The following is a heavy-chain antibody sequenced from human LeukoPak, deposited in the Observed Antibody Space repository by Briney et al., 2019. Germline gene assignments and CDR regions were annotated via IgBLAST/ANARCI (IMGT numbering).Heavy chain of an antibody. CDR2: INPNNGDT. J-gene: IGHJ4*02. Sequence: ASVKVSCKTSGYTFTDYYIHWVRQAPGQGLEWMGWINPNNGDTNSAQQFQGRVTMTRDTSISTAFMELSSLTSDDTAVYYCARAFQFLSSRAVDNWGQGTLVTVSS. CDR3: ARAFQFLSSRAVDN. CDR1: GYTFTDYY. D-gene: IGHD3-3*01. V-gene: IGHV1-2*02.